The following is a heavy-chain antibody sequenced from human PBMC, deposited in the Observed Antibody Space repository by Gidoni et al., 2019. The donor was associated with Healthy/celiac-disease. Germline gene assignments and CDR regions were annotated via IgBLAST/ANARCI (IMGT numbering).Heavy chain of an antibody. D-gene: IGHD6-19*01. J-gene: IGHJ4*02. Sequence: QVQLGQAGAEVKKHGAAVKVSCKVAGYTFTSYGISWVRQAPGQGLEWMGWISAYNGNTNYAQKLQRRFTITTDTSTSTAYMELRSLRSDDTAVYYCARSGVQWLAFDYWGQGTLVTVSS. CDR3: ARSGVQWLAFDY. V-gene: IGHV1-18*01. CDR1: GYTFTSYG. CDR2: ISAYNGNT.